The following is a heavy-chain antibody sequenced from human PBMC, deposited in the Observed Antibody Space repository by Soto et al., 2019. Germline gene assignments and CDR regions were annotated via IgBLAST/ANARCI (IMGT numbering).Heavy chain of an antibody. Sequence: GGSLRLSCVASGFTFTNYAMTWVRQAPGKGLEWVSAITGSGGSAYYADSMQGRFTISRDNSKNTVFLQMNSLRAEDTAVYYCAKDHYGPDPWGQGTVVTVSS. CDR3: AKDHYGPDP. CDR2: ITGSGGSA. J-gene: IGHJ5*02. D-gene: IGHD4-17*01. CDR1: GFTFTNYA. V-gene: IGHV3-23*01.